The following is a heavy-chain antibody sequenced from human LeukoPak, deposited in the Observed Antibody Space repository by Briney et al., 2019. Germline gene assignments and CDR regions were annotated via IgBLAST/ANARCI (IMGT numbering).Heavy chain of an antibody. D-gene: IGHD2-2*01. J-gene: IGHJ6*02. Sequence: ASVKVSCKASGYTFTSYHINWVRQATGQGLEWMGWMNPNSGNTGYAQKFQGRVTMTRDTSTSTVYMELRRLRSDDTAVYYCATEMYCSSTSCYVGRNYYCGMDVWGQGTTVTVSS. CDR3: ATEMYCSSTSCYVGRNYYCGMDV. CDR2: MNPNSGNT. V-gene: IGHV1-8*01. CDR1: GYTFTSYH.